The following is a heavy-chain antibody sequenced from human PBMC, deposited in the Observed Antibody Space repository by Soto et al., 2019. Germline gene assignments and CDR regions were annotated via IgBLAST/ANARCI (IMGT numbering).Heavy chain of an antibody. V-gene: IGHV4-31*03. D-gene: IGHD3-9*01. Sequence: QVQLQESGPGLVKPSQTLSLTCTVSGGSISSGGYYWSWIRQHPGKGLEWIGYIYYSGSTYYNPSLKSRVTISVDTSKNQFSLKLSSVTAADTAVYYCARGLRYFDWLLTCPWFDPWGQGTLVTVSS. CDR3: ARGLRYFDWLLTCPWFDP. CDR2: IYYSGST. CDR1: GGSISSGGYY. J-gene: IGHJ5*02.